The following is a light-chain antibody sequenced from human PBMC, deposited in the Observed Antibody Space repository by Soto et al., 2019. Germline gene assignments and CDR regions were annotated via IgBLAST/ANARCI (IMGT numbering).Light chain of an antibody. CDR3: CSYAGSSTWV. CDR1: SSDVGSYKL. CDR2: EGS. Sequence: QSALTQPASVSRSPGQSITISCTGTSSDVGSYKLVSWYQQHPGKAPKLMIYEGSKRPSGVSNRVSGSKSGNTASLTISGLQAEDEADYYCCSYAGSSTWVFVGGTKLTVL. V-gene: IGLV2-23*01. J-gene: IGLJ3*02.